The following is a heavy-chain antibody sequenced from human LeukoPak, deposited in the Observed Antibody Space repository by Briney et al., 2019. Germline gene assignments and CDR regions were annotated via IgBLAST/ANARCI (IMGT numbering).Heavy chain of an antibody. V-gene: IGHV4-39*01. D-gene: IGHD5-18*01. Sequence: SETLSLTCTVSGGSISSNAYYWGWIRRPPGKGLEWIGSIFYSGDTFYEPSLKGRVTISADTSKNQLSLKMNFETAADTAIYYCGRHGGNSYGFLFFDYWGQGTLVSVSS. CDR2: IFYSGDT. J-gene: IGHJ4*02. CDR1: GGSISSNAYY. CDR3: GRHGGNSYGFLFFDY.